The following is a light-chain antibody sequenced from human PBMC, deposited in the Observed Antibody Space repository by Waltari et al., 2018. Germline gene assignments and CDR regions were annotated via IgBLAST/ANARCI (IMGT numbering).Light chain of an antibody. Sequence: QSALTQPRSVSGPPGQSVTISCTGTSRDVGGSHFVSWFQQLPGSAPNPPFYIVSERPPGVPDRFSGSQSANTASLTISGLQAEDEADYYCCSYVDTYTYVFGPGTRVIVL. CDR3: CSYVDTYTYV. CDR2: IVS. CDR1: SRDVGGSHF. J-gene: IGLJ1*01. V-gene: IGLV2-11*01.